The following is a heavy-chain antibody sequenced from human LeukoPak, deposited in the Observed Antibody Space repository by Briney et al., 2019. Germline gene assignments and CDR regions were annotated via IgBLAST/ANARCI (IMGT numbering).Heavy chain of an antibody. V-gene: IGHV1-18*01. CDR3: ARSGRGTYYYFDL. J-gene: IGHJ4*02. CDR2: TSGSNGNT. CDR1: GYSFTRYG. D-gene: IGHD1-26*01. Sequence: ASVKVSCKASGYSFTRYGISWVRQAPGQGLEWMGWTSGSNGNTNYAQKFQGRVTMTTDTSTGTAYMDLRNLRFDDTAVYFCARSGRGTYYYFDLWGQGTLVTVSS.